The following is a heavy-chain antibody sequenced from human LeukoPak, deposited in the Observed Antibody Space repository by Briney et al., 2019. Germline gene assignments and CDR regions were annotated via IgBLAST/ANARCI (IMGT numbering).Heavy chain of an antibody. CDR2: ISYDGSNK. CDR1: GFTFSSYA. Sequence: GGSLRLSCAASGFTFSSYAMHWVRQAPGKGLEWVAVISYDGSNKYYADSVKGRFTISRDNSQNTLYLQVNSLRAEDTAVYYCATHFPYCSSGSCSYFDYWGQGTLVTVSS. J-gene: IGHJ4*02. D-gene: IGHD2-15*01. V-gene: IGHV3-30*04. CDR3: ATHFPYCSSGSCSYFDY.